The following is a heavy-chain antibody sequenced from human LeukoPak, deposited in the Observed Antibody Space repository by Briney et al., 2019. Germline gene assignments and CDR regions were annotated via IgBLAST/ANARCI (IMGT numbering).Heavy chain of an antibody. CDR3: ARDFGTTGWDTFDY. CDR2: RSKLYN. V-gene: IGHV6-1*01. CDR1: GDSVSSKNGA. Sequence: SQTLSLTCVVSGDSVSSKNGAWNWIRHYRSKLYNDYAESMEGRMTISQDTSKNQYSLHLNSVTPDDTAVYYCARDFGTTGWDTFDYWGQGTLVTVSS. D-gene: IGHD5-18*01. J-gene: IGHJ4*02.